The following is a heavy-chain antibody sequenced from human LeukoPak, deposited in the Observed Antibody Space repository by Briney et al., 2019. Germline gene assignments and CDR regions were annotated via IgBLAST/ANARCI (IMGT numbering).Heavy chain of an antibody. CDR2: FDPEDGET. Sequence: ASVKVSCKASGYTFTEYYMHWVRQAPGKGLEWMGGFDPEDGETIYAQKFQGRVTMTEDTSTDTAYMELSSLRSEDTAVYYCATDRADYSNYTGGGGYYYMDVWGKGTTVTVSS. J-gene: IGHJ6*03. CDR1: GYTFTEYY. CDR3: ATDRADYSNYTGGGGYYYMDV. D-gene: IGHD4-11*01. V-gene: IGHV1-24*01.